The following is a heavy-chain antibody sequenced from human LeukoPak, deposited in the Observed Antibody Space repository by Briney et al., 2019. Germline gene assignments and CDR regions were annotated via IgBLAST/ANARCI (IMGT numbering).Heavy chain of an antibody. J-gene: IGHJ6*02. D-gene: IGHD3-22*01. CDR3: AKVLGHDSSGYYYYGMDV. Sequence: GGSLRLSCVASGFIVSNNYTSWVRQAPGKGLEAFSSISGSGGDTYYKDSVKGRLTISRDNSKNTLYLQMNSLRAEDTAVYYCAKVLGHDSSGYYYYGMDVWGQGTTVTVSS. CDR1: GFIVSNNY. V-gene: IGHV3-23*01. CDR2: ISGSGGDT.